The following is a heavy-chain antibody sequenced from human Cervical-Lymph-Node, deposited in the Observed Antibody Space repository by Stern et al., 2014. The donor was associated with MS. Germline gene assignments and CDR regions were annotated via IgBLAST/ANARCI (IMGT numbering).Heavy chain of an antibody. CDR2: INSDASIT. CDR3: ARDGATGYSSGRPDY. V-gene: IGHV3-74*01. Sequence: EDQLVESGGGLVQPGGSLRLSCAASGFTFSRHWMHWVRQAPGKGLVWVSRINSDASITTYADSVKGRFTISRDNAKNTLYLQMNSLRAEDTAVYYCARDGATGYSSGRPDYWGQGTLVTVSS. CDR1: GFTFSRHW. D-gene: IGHD6-19*01. J-gene: IGHJ4*02.